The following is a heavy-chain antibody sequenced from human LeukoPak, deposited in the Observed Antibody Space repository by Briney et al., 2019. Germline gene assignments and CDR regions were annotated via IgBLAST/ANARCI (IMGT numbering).Heavy chain of an antibody. V-gene: IGHV5-51*01. CDR1: GYSFTSYW. CDR2: IYPGDSDT. CDR3: ARPARVFWGSYRPNPYYFDY. J-gene: IGHJ4*02. D-gene: IGHD3-16*02. Sequence: GESLKISCKGSGYSFTSYWIGWVRQMPGKGLEWMGIIYPGDSDTRYSPSFQGQVTSSAAKSISTAYLQWSSLKASDTAMYYCARPARVFWGSYRPNPYYFDYWGQGTLVTVSS.